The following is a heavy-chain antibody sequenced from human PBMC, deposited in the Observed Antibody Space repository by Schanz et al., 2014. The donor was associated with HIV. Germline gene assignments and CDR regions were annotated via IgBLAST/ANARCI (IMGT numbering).Heavy chain of an antibody. J-gene: IGHJ4*02. CDR3: ANQRYSGTYRPFDY. CDR2: ISESGGRT. D-gene: IGHD1-26*01. V-gene: IGHV3-23*04. CDR1: GFNFNNYA. Sequence: VQLVESGGGVVQPGRSLRLSCAASGFNFNNYAMTWVRQAPGKGLEWVSSISESGGRTYYADSVKGRFTISRDNSKNTVYLRMSGLRAEDTAVYYCANQRYSGTYRPFDYWGRGTPVTVSS.